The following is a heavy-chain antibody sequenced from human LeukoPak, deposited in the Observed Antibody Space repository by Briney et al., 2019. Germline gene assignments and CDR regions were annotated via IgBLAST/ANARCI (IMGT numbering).Heavy chain of an antibody. Sequence: GGSLRLSCAASGFTFSSYSMNWVRQAPGKGLEWVSSISSSSSYIYYADSVKGRFTISRDNAKNSLYLQMNSLRAEDTAVYYCARDCSGGSCLDAFDIWGQGTMVTVSS. CDR3: ARDCSGGSCLDAFDI. D-gene: IGHD2-15*01. J-gene: IGHJ3*02. CDR2: ISSSSSYI. CDR1: GFTFSSYS. V-gene: IGHV3-21*01.